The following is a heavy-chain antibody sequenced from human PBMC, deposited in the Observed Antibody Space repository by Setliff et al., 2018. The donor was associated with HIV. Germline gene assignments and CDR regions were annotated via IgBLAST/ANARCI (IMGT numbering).Heavy chain of an antibody. J-gene: IGHJ4*02. Sequence: GSLRLSCAASGFAFRSYAMTWIRQSPGKGLEWIGEINHRGSTNYNPSFKSRVTVSVDTSKNQFSLKLGSVTAADTAVYYCARESPSSSWFYFDFWGQGTLVTVSS. CDR2: INHRGST. D-gene: IGHD6-13*01. CDR3: ARESPSSSWFYFDF. V-gene: IGHV4-34*01. CDR1: GFAFRSYA.